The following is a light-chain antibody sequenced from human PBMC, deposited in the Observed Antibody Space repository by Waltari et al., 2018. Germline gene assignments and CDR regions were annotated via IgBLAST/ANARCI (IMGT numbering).Light chain of an antibody. CDR3: SSYSRGSSFIL. CDR1: IGDIGGFAL. J-gene: IGLJ2*01. V-gene: IGLV2-23*02. Sequence: QSALTQPASVSGSPGQSITISCTGTIGDIGGFALVFWYHQHPGKVPLLLIYEVPTRPSGVSSRFSGSKSDNSATLTISALQTEDEADYYCSSYSRGSSFILFGGGTRLTVL. CDR2: EVP.